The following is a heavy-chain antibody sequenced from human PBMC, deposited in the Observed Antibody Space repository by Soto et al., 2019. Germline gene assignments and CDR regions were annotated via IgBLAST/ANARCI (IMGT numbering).Heavy chain of an antibody. CDR1: GFTFSGSA. CDR3: TRRLPVLGMDV. D-gene: IGHD2-8*01. J-gene: IGHJ6*02. V-gene: IGHV3-73*01. CDR2: IRSKANSYAT. Sequence: GGSLRLSCAASGFTFSGSAMHWVRQASGKGLEWVGRIRSKANSYATAYAASVKGRFTISRDGSKNTAYLQMNSLKTEDTAVYYCTRRLPVLGMDVWGQGTTVTVSS.